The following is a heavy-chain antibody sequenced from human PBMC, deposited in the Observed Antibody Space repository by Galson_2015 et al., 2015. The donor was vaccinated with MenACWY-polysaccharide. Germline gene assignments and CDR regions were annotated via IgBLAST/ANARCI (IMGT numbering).Heavy chain of an antibody. CDR3: ARGHYGMGV. CDR2: IKRDGSDK. V-gene: IGHV3-7*01. J-gene: IGHJ6*02. Sequence: SLRLSCADSGFTFSNYLMTWVRQAPGKGLEWVASIKRDGSDKYYVDSVKGRFTISRDNALYLQMNSLRAEDTAVYFCARGHYGMGVWGQGTTVTVSS. CDR1: GFTFSNYL.